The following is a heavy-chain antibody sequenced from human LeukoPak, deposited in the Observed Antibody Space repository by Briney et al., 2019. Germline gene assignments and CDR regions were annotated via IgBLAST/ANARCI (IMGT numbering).Heavy chain of an antibody. CDR2: IQYEGSNK. Sequence: GGSLRLSCAAPGFTFSNYGMHWVRQAPGKGLEWVAFIQYEGSNKYYADSMKGRFTISRDNSKDTLYLQMNSLRAEDTAIYYCAKGPSGIYYYYVDVWGKGTTVTVSS. D-gene: IGHD1-14*01. J-gene: IGHJ6*03. CDR3: AKGPSGIYYYYVDV. V-gene: IGHV3-30*02. CDR1: GFTFSNYG.